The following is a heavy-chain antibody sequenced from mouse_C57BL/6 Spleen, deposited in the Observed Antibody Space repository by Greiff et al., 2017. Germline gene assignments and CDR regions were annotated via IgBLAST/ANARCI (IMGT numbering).Heavy chain of an antibody. CDR3: AREAYSNLFAY. Sequence: EVQLQQSGPELVKPGASVKISCKASGYSFTGYYMNWVKQSPEKSLEWIGEINPSTGGTTYNQKFKAKATLTVDKSSSTAYMQRKSLTSEYSAVYYCAREAYSNLFAYWGQGTLVTVSA. CDR2: INPSTGGT. V-gene: IGHV1-42*01. J-gene: IGHJ3*01. CDR1: GYSFTGYY. D-gene: IGHD2-5*01.